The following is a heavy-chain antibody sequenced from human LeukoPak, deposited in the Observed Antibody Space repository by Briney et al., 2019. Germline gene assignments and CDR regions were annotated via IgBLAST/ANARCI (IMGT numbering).Heavy chain of an antibody. CDR1: GFTFSSYE. D-gene: IGHD3-10*01. Sequence: GGYLRLSCAASGFTFSSYEMKWVRQAPGKGLEWVLYISSSGSTIYYADSVKGRFTIARDNAKNSLYLQMNSLRAEDMALYYCANGAGFGELLSWGQGTLVTVSS. J-gene: IGHJ5*02. V-gene: IGHV3-48*03. CDR2: ISSSGSTI. CDR3: ANGAGFGELLS.